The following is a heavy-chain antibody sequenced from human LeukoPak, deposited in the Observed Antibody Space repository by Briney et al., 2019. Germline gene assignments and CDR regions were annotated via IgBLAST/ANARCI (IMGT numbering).Heavy chain of an antibody. D-gene: IGHD5-12*01. Sequence: VASVKVSCKASGGTFSSYAISWVRQAPGQGLEWMGRIIPIFGTANYAQKFQGRVTITTDESTSTAYMELSSLRSEDTAVYYCARGGGIGLRDDVFDIWGQGTMVTVSS. CDR1: GGTFSSYA. CDR2: IIPIFGTA. J-gene: IGHJ3*02. V-gene: IGHV1-69*05. CDR3: ARGGGIGLRDDVFDI.